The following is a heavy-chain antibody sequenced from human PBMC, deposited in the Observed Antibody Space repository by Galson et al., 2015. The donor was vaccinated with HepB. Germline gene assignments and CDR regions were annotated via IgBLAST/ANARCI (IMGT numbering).Heavy chain of an antibody. CDR2: FDPEDGET. D-gene: IGHD5-12*01. J-gene: IGHJ6*04. CDR1: GYTLTELS. V-gene: IGHV1-24*01. CDR3: ATGRIRYSGYDLIRNYYYYYYGMDV. Sequence: VKVSCKVSGYTLTELSMHWVRQAPGKGLEWMGGFDPEDGETIYAQKFQGRVTMTEDTSTDTAYMELSSLRSEDTAVYYCATGRIRYSGYDLIRNYYYYYYGMDVWGKGT.